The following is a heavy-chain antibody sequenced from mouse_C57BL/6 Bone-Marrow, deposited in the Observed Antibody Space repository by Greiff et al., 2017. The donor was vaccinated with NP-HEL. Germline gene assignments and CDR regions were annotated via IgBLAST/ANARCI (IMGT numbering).Heavy chain of an antibody. CDR2: IYPGNSDT. J-gene: IGHJ3*01. V-gene: IGHV1-5*01. D-gene: IGHD2-2*01. CDR1: GYTFTSYW. Sequence: VQLKQSGTVLARPGTSVKMSCKTSGYTFTSYWMHWVKQRPGQGLEWIGAIYPGNSDTSYNQKFKGKAKLTAVTSASTAYMELSSLTNEDSAVYYCTKIYYGYDGSWFAYWGQGTLVTVSA. CDR3: TKIYYGYDGSWFAY.